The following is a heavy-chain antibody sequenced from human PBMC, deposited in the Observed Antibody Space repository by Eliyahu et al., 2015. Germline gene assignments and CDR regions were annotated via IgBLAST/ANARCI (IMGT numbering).Heavy chain of an antibody. CDR1: GYTFXWYF. V-gene: IGHV1-46*03. CDR3: ARASSMQQQLGLADY. D-gene: IGHD6-13*01. J-gene: IGHJ4*02. CDR2: INPSDGRP. Sequence: QVKLVQSGAEVKKPGASXKVSCKTTGYTFXWYFMHWVRQAPGQGLEWMGVINPSDGRPSYAQNFQGRVTLTRDSSTHIVYMELSSLTSDDTAVYYCARASSMQQQLGLADYWGQGTLVTVSS.